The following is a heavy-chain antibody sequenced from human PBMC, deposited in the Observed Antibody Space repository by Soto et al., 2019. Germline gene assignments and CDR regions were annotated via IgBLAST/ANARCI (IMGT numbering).Heavy chain of an antibody. CDR2: ISYDGSNK. CDR1: GYTFSSYA. Sequence: QVQLVQSGAEVKKPGASVKVSCKASGYTFSSYAMHWVRQAPGKGLEWVAVISYDGSNKYYADSVKGRFTISRDNSKNTLYLQMNSLRAEDTAVYYCATDLVGATGGDYWGQGTLVTVSS. J-gene: IGHJ4*02. CDR3: ATDLVGATGGDY. V-gene: IGHV3-30-3*01. D-gene: IGHD1-26*01.